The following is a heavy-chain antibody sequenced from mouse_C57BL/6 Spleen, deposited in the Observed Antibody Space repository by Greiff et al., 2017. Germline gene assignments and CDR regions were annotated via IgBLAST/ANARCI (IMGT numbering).Heavy chain of an antibody. CDR1: GFNIKDDY. V-gene: IGHV14-4*01. CDR2: IDPENGDT. Sequence: EVKLQESGAELVRPGASVKLSCTASGFNIKDDYMHWVKQRPEQGLEWIGWIDPENGDTEYASKFQGKATITADTSSNTAYLQLSSLTSEDTAVYYCTTEGVGSSGYFDYWGQGTTLTVSS. J-gene: IGHJ2*01. CDR3: TTEGVGSSGYFDY. D-gene: IGHD3-2*02.